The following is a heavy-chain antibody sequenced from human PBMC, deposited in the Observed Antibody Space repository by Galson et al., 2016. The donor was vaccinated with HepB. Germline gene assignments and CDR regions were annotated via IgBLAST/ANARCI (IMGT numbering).Heavy chain of an antibody. V-gene: IGHV3-30*03. J-gene: IGHJ6*02. Sequence: SLRLSCAASGFTFGNYAMHWVRQAPGKGLEWVAGISYDGTNQYYGDSVKGRSTISRDNSNNTVHLQINSLRPEETAVFYCARGALTICEPVGLDVWGQGTTVIVSS. CDR2: ISYDGTNQ. CDR3: ARGALTICEPVGLDV. D-gene: IGHD3-3*01. CDR1: GFTFGNYA.